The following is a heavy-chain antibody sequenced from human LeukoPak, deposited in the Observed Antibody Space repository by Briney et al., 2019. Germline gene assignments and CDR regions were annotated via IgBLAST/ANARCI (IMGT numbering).Heavy chain of an antibody. D-gene: IGHD6-13*01. CDR1: GGTFSSYA. CDR2: IIPIFGTA. Sequence: SVKVSCKASGGTFSSYAISWVRQAPGQGLEWMGGIIPIFGTANYAQRFQGRVTITADESTSTAYMELSSLRSEDTAVYYCARAPTFEYSSSWYENWFDPWGQGTLVTVSS. V-gene: IGHV1-69*13. CDR3: ARAPTFEYSSSWYENWFDP. J-gene: IGHJ5*02.